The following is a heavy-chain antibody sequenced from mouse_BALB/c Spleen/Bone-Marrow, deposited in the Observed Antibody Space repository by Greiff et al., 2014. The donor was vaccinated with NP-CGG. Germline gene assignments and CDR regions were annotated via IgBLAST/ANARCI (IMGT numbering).Heavy chain of an antibody. D-gene: IGHD2-4*01. J-gene: IGHJ2*01. CDR2: IDPANGNT. CDR3: ARDYDYFFDY. V-gene: IGHV14-3*02. Sequence: VQLKESGAELVKPGASVKLSCTASGFNIKDTYMHWVKQRPEQGLEWIGWIDPANGNTKYDPSFQGKATITADTSSNTAYLQLSSLTSEDTAVYYCARDYDYFFDYWGQGTTLTVSS. CDR1: GFNIKDTY.